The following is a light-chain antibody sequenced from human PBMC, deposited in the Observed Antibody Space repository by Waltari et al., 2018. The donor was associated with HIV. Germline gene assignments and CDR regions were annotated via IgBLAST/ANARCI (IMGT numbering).Light chain of an antibody. J-gene: IGLJ2*01. CDR2: YDD. Sequence: QSVLTQPPSVSEAPRQRVTISCSGSSSNIGNNAVNWYQQLPGKAPKLLIYYDDRLPSVVSNRFSGSKSGTSASLASSGLQSEDEADYYCAAAWDDSLNGPVFGGGTKLTVL. V-gene: IGLV1-36*01. CDR1: SSNIGNNA. CDR3: AAAWDDSLNGPV.